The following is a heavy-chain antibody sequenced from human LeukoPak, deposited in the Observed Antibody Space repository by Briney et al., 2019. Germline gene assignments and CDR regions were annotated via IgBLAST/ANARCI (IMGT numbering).Heavy chain of an antibody. Sequence: GASVKVSCKASGYTFSGYYMHWVRRAPGQGLEWMGWINSNSGGTNYAQKFQGRVTMTRDTSISTAYMELSRLRSDDTAVYYCATILTGGSFDYWGQGTLVTVSS. D-gene: IGHD7-27*01. CDR1: GYTFSGYY. V-gene: IGHV1-2*02. CDR3: ATILTGGSFDY. CDR2: INSNSGGT. J-gene: IGHJ4*02.